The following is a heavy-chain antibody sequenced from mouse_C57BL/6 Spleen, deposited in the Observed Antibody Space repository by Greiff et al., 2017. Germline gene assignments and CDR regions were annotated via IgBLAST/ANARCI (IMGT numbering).Heavy chain of an antibody. J-gene: IGHJ2*01. CDR3: ARPITTVEGLYYFDY. D-gene: IGHD1-1*01. CDR1: GYTFTSYW. CDR2: IDPSDSYT. Sequence: QVQLKQPGAELVRPGTSVKLSCKASGYTFTSYWMHWVKQRPGQGLEWIGVIDPSDSYTNYNQKFKGKATLTVDTSSSTAYMQLSSLTSEDSAVYYCARPITTVEGLYYFDYWGQGTTRTVSS. V-gene: IGHV1-59*01.